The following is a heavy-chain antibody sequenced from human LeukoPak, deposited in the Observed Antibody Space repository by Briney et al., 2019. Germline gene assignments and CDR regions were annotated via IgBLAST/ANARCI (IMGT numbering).Heavy chain of an antibody. CDR2: FYPGDSDT. D-gene: IGHD4-17*01. CDR3: ARGVWATTTGPNDAFDI. Sequence: GESLKISCKGSGYSFTSYWIGWVRQMPGKCLEWMGIFYPGDSDTRHSPSFQGQVTISADKSISTAYLQWSSLKASDTAMYYCARGVWATTTGPNDAFDIWGQGAMVTVSS. J-gene: IGHJ3*02. V-gene: IGHV5-51*01. CDR1: GYSFTSYW.